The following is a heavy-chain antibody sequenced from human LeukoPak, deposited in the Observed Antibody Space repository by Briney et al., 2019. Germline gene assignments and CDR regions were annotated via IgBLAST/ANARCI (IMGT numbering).Heavy chain of an antibody. J-gene: IGHJ4*02. CDR3: ASDSGWGFDY. CDR2: INHSGST. Sequence: SETLSLTCAVYGGSFSGYYWSWIRQPPGKGLEWIGEINHSGSTNYNPSLKSRVTISVDTSKNQFSLKLSSVTAADTAVYYCASDSGWGFDYWGQGTLVTVSS. CDR1: GGSFSGYY. D-gene: IGHD6-19*01. V-gene: IGHV4-34*01.